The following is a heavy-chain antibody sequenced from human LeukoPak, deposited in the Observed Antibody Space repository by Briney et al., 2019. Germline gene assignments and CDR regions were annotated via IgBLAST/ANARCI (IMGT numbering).Heavy chain of an antibody. CDR1: GFTFSSYA. CDR2: ISYDGSNK. V-gene: IGHV3-30-3*01. Sequence: GRSLRLSCAASGFTFSSYAMHWVRQAPGKGLEWVAVISYDGSNKYYADSVEGRFTTSRDNSKDTLYLQMNSLRAEDTAVYYCARPNNWNDVGGFYWGQGTLVTVSS. D-gene: IGHD1-20*01. CDR3: ARPNNWNDVGGFY. J-gene: IGHJ4*02.